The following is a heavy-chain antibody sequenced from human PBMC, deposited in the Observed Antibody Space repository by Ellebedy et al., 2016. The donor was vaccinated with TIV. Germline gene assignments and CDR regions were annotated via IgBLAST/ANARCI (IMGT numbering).Heavy chain of an antibody. CDR3: ARGGYSSPEDFDY. Sequence: ASVKVSCXASGYTFTSYDVNWVRQATGQGLEWMGWMNPNSANTGYAQKFQGRVTMTRNTSISTAYMELSSLRSEDTAVYYCARGGYSSPEDFDYWGQGTLVTVSS. CDR2: MNPNSANT. V-gene: IGHV1-8*01. D-gene: IGHD6-13*01. CDR1: GYTFTSYD. J-gene: IGHJ4*02.